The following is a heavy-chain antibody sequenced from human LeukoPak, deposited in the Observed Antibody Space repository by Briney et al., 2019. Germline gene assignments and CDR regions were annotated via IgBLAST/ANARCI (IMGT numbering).Heavy chain of an antibody. J-gene: IGHJ4*02. CDR3: ARGGYFDWLSPFDY. Sequence: ASVKVSCKASGYSFTSYGISWVRQAPGQGLEWMGWISAYSGKTTYAQKLEGRVTMTTDTSMTTAYMELWSLRSDDTAVYYCARGGYFDWLSPFDYWGQGTLVTVSS. CDR2: ISAYSGKT. CDR1: GYSFTSYG. V-gene: IGHV1-18*01. D-gene: IGHD3-9*01.